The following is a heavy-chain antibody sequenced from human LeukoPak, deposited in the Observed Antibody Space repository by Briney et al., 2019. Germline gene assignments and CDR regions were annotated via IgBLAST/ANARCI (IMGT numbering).Heavy chain of an antibody. CDR2: ISSNGRST. V-gene: IGHV3-64*02. Sequence: PGGSLRLSCAASGFGFGYYHMHWVRQAPGKGLECVSAISSNGRSTHYADSVKGRFIISRDNSNNTLYLQVGSLKPEDTAVYYCARFVSSGPLWGQGTEVTVSS. CDR3: ARFVSSGPL. D-gene: IGHD3-22*01. J-gene: IGHJ3*01. CDR1: GFGFGYYH.